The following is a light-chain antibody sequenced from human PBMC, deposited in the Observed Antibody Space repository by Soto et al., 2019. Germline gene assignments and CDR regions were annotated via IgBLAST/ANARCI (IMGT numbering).Light chain of an antibody. CDR2: SND. J-gene: IGLJ7*01. CDR1: KSNIGSTT. V-gene: IGLV1-44*01. Sequence: QPVLTQPPSASGTPGQRVTISCSGSKSNIGSTTVNWYQHLPGTAPKVLIYSNDQRPSGVPDRFSGSKSATSASLAISGLQPEDEADYYCAAWDDSLNGWVFGGGTQLTVL. CDR3: AAWDDSLNGWV.